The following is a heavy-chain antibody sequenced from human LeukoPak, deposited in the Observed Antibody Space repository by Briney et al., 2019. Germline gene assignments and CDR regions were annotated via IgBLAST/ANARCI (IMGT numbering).Heavy chain of an antibody. Sequence: PGRSLRLSCAASGFTFSSYAMHWVCQAPGKGLEWVAVISYDGSNKYYADSVKGRFTISRDNSKNTLYLQMNSLRAEDTAVYYCAREGCSSTSCFSWAFDYWGQGTLVTVSS. V-gene: IGHV3-30-3*01. CDR3: AREGCSSTSCFSWAFDY. CDR2: ISYDGSNK. D-gene: IGHD2-2*01. CDR1: GFTFSSYA. J-gene: IGHJ4*02.